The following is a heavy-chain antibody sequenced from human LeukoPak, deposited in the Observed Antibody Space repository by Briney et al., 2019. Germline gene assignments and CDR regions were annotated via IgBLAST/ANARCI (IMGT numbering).Heavy chain of an antibody. J-gene: IGHJ4*02. Sequence: PGGSLRLSCAASGFTFSSYSMNWVRQAPGKGLEWVSYITSSSTTIYYADSVKGRFTISRDNAKNSLYLQMNSLRAEDTAVYYCARGGFPYYFDYWGQGTLVTVSS. D-gene: IGHD3-10*01. CDR1: GFTFSSYS. V-gene: IGHV3-48*04. CDR3: ARGGFPYYFDY. CDR2: ITSSSTTI.